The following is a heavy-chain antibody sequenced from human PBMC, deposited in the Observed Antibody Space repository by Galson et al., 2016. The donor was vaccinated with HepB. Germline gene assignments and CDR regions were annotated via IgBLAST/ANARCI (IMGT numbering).Heavy chain of an antibody. D-gene: IGHD3-3*01. J-gene: IGHJ6*02. V-gene: IGHV4-4*02. Sequence: SETLSLTCAVSGGSISSSNWWSWVRQPPGKGLEWIGEIYHSGSTNYNPSLKSRVTISVDKSKNQFSLKLSSVTAADTAVYYCARHLRGYRASYGMDAWGQGTTVTVSS. CDR2: IYHSGST. CDR1: GGSISSSNW. CDR3: ARHLRGYRASYGMDA.